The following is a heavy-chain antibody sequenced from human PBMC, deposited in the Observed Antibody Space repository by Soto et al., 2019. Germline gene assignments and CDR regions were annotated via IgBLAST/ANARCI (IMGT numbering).Heavy chain of an antibody. D-gene: IGHD2-21*02. J-gene: IGHJ6*02. CDR2: ISSSSSYI. CDR1: GFTFNKYS. V-gene: IGHV3-21*01. Sequence: GGSLRRSCAASGFTFNKYSMIWVRQAPGKGLEWVSSISSSSSYIYYADSVKGRFTISRDNAKNSLCLQMNSLRAEDTAVYYCARGGIVVVTADHYYGVDVWGQGTTVTVSS. CDR3: ARGGIVVVTADHYYGVDV.